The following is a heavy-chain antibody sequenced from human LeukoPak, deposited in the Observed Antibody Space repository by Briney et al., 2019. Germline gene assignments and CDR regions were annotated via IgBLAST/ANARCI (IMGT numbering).Heavy chain of an antibody. CDR1: GGTFSSYA. D-gene: IGHD2-2*01. CDR3: ARGRGAVPAAMGHNWFDP. CDR2: MNPNSGNT. Sequence: GSSVKVSCKASGGTFSSYAISWVRQAPGQGLEWMGWMNPNSGNTGYAQKFQGRVTITRNTSISTAYMELSSLRSEDTAVYYCARGRGAVPAAMGHNWFDPWGQGTLVTVSS. J-gene: IGHJ5*02. V-gene: IGHV1-8*03.